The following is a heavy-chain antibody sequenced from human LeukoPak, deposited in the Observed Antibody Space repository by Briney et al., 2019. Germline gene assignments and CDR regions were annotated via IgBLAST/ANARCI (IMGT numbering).Heavy chain of an antibody. D-gene: IGHD6-19*01. CDR1: GGSINSSSYF. J-gene: IGHJ4*02. V-gene: IGHV4-39*01. CDR2: IYYTGST. Sequence: SETLSLTCTVSGGSINSSSYFWGWIRQPPGKGLEWIGTIYYTGSTYYNLSLKSRITISLDTSKNQFSLKLSSVTAAETAVYYCARHQGGGIAVAALHYWGQGALVTVSS. CDR3: ARHQGGGIAVAALHY.